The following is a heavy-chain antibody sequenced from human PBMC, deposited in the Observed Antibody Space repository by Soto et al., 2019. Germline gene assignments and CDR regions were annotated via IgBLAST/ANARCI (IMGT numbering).Heavy chain of an antibody. D-gene: IGHD2-2*01. CDR2: ISGSGGST. CDR1: GFTFSSSW. J-gene: IGHJ3*02. Sequence: GGSLRLSCAASGFTFSSSWMHWVRQAPGKGLVWVSAISGSGGSTYYADSVKGRFTISRDNSKNTLYLQMNSLRAEDTAVYYCAKDRGIVVVPAAPNAFDIWGQGTMVTVSS. CDR3: AKDRGIVVVPAAPNAFDI. V-gene: IGHV3-23*01.